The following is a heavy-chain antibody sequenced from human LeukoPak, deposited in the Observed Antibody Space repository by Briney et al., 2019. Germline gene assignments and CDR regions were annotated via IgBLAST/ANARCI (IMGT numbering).Heavy chain of an antibody. V-gene: IGHV3-30*04. Sequence: GGSLRLSCAASGFTFSSYAMHWVRQAPGKGLEWVAVISYDGSNKYYADSVKGRFTISRDNSKNTLYLQMNSLRAEDTAVYYCARDSTLSPDSNYLDYWGQGTLVTVSS. CDR1: GFTFSSYA. CDR2: ISYDGSNK. J-gene: IGHJ4*02. D-gene: IGHD4-11*01. CDR3: ARDSTLSPDSNYLDY.